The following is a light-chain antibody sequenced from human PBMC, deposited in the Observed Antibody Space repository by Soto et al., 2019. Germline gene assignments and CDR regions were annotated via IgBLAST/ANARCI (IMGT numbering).Light chain of an antibody. CDR3: QQYKNWPLT. Sequence: MTQSPSSVSASVGDRVTITCRASQGISSHLAWYQQKPGQAPRLLIYGASTRATGIPSRFSGSESGTEFTLTISSLQSEDFAVYYCQQYKNWPLTFGGGTKVEIK. J-gene: IGKJ4*01. CDR2: GAS. CDR1: QGISSH. V-gene: IGKV3-15*01.